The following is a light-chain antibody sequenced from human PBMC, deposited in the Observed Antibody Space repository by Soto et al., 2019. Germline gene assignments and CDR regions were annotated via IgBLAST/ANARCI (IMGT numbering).Light chain of an antibody. CDR3: QQYDNWPLT. V-gene: IGKV3-15*01. CDR1: QSVSSS. CDR2: GAS. Sequence: EIVMTQSPATLSVSPGGRATLSCRASQSVSSSLAWYQQKRGQAPRLLIYGASTRATGIPARFSGSGSGTEFTLTISSLQSEDFAIYYCQQYDNWPLTFGGGTKVAIK. J-gene: IGKJ4*01.